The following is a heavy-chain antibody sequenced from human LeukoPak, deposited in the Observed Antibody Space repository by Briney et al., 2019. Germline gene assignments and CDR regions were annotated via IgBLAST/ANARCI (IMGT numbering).Heavy chain of an antibody. V-gene: IGHV3-53*01. Sequence: GGSLRLSCAASGFTVSSNYMSWVRQAPGKGLEWVSVIYSGGSTYYADSVKGRFTISRDNAKNSLYLQMNSLRAEDTAVYYCARDHYYDSSGYTFRHWGQGTLVTVSS. J-gene: IGHJ1*01. CDR2: IYSGGST. CDR1: GFTVSSNY. D-gene: IGHD3-22*01. CDR3: ARDHYYDSSGYTFRH.